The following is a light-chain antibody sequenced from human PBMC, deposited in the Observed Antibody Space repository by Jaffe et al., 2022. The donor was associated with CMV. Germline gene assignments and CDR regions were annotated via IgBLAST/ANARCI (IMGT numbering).Light chain of an antibody. V-gene: IGKV1-5*03. Sequence: DIQMTQSPSTLSASVGDRVTITCRAGQSISSWLAWYQQKPGKAPKLLIYKASTLESGVPSRFSGSESGTEFTLTISSLQPDDFATYYCQQYNTYSPWTFGQGTKVEIK. CDR3: QQYNTYSPWT. CDR1: QSISSW. CDR2: KAS. J-gene: IGKJ1*01.